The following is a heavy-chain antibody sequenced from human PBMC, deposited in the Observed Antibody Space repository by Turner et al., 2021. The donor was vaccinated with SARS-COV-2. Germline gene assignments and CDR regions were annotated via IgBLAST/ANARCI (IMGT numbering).Heavy chain of an antibody. Sequence: EVQLVESGGGLVKHGGSLRFSCAASGFTFSSYNWVRQAPGKGLEWVSVIYSGGTTYYADSVKGRVTISRDNAKNTLYLQMNSLRAEDTAVYYCARRIGGVGSTMVRDDAFDIWGQGTMVTISS. CDR2: IYSGGTT. V-gene: IGHV3-66*01. J-gene: IGHJ3*02. D-gene: IGHD3-10*01. CDR3: ARRIGGVGSTMVRDDAFDI. CDR1: GFTFSSYN.